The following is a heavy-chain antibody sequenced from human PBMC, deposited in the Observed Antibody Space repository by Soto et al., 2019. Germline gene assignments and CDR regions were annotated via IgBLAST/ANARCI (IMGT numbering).Heavy chain of an antibody. V-gene: IGHV1-69*05. CDR1: GGTFSSYA. Sequence: QVQLVQSGAEVKKPGSSVKVSCKASGGTFSSYAISWVRQAPGQGLEWMGGIIPIFGTANYAQKFQGRVTITXXEXTXXAYMELSSLRSEDTAVYYCAIVLRFLEWLNAYFDYWGQGTLVTVSS. CDR3: AIVLRFLEWLNAYFDY. CDR2: IIPIFGTA. J-gene: IGHJ4*02. D-gene: IGHD3-3*01.